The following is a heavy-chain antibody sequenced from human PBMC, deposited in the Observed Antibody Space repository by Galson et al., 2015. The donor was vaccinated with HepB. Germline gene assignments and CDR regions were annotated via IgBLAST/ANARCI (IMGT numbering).Heavy chain of an antibody. J-gene: IGHJ3*02. Sequence: SVKVSCKASGYTFTSYYMHWVRQAPGQGLEWMGIINPSGGSTSYAQKFQGRVTMTRDTSTSTVYMELSSLRSEDTAVYYCARERDDSSGYYYLDAFDIWGQGTMVTVSS. CDR2: INPSGGST. V-gene: IGHV1-46*01. CDR1: GYTFTSYY. D-gene: IGHD3-22*01. CDR3: ARERDDSSGYYYLDAFDI.